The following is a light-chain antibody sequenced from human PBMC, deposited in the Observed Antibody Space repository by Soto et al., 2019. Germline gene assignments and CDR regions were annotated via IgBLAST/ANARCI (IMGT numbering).Light chain of an antibody. Sequence: ERVMTQSPATLSVSPGERATLSCRASQSVGTRLAWYQRKPGQAPRLLIYGASARAAGISPRFSGGGSGTEFTLTISSLQSEDLAVYYCQQYSDWPRTFGQGTKVGIK. CDR3: QQYSDWPRT. J-gene: IGKJ1*01. V-gene: IGKV3D-15*01. CDR2: GAS. CDR1: QSVGTR.